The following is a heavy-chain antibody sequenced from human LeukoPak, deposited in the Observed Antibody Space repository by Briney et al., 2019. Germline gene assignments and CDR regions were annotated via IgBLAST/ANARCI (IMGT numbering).Heavy chain of an antibody. CDR1: RFYFSTYD. J-gene: IGHJ4*02. V-gene: IGHV3-48*03. D-gene: IGHD5-12*01. CDR2: IDSSANTT. CDR3: ASAHGGSGYDRPFDY. Sequence: GGSLRLSCTAPRFYFSTYDMNWVRQVPGKGLEWISYIDSSANTTYYAGSVQGRFTISRDNAKNSLYLQMRSLRVEDTAFYYCASAHGGSGYDRPFDYWGQGTLVTVSS.